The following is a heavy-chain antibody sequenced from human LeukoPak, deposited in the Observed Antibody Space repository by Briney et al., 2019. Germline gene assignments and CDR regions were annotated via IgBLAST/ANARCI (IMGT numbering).Heavy chain of an antibody. Sequence: PSETLSLTCAVYGGSFSGYYWSWIRQPPGKGLEWIGRIYTSGSTNYNPSLKSRVTMSVDTSKNQFSLKLSSVTAADTAVYYCARDQVGYCSSTSCYTYAFDIWGQGTMVTVSS. J-gene: IGHJ3*02. CDR1: GGSFSGYY. CDR3: ARDQVGYCSSTSCYTYAFDI. D-gene: IGHD2-2*02. V-gene: IGHV4-4*07. CDR2: IYTSGST.